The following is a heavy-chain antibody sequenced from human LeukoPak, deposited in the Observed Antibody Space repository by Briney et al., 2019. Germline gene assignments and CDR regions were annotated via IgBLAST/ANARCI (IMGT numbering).Heavy chain of an antibody. Sequence: GASVKVSCKASGYTFTGYYMHWVRQAPGQGLEWMGWINPNSGGTNYAQKFQGRVTMTRDTSISTAYMELSRLRSDDAAVYYCARNRDSSGWFDGFNVWGQGTMVTVSS. CDR2: INPNSGGT. CDR1: GYTFTGYY. V-gene: IGHV1-2*02. J-gene: IGHJ3*01. CDR3: ARNRDSSGWFDGFNV. D-gene: IGHD6-19*01.